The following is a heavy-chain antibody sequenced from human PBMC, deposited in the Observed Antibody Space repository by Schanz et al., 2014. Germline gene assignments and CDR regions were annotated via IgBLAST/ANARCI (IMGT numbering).Heavy chain of an antibody. J-gene: IGHJ5*02. CDR1: GFTLSSYA. D-gene: IGHD5-12*01. Sequence: VQLEESGGGVVQPGGSLRLSCVASGFTLSSYALSWVRQSPGKGLEWVSAINTADTTYYADSVKGRFTVSRDNSKNTVYLHMNSLRDEDTAVYYCAKDMNREATAPESWGQGTLVVVSS. CDR3: AKDMNREATAPES. CDR2: INTADTT. V-gene: IGHV3-23*04.